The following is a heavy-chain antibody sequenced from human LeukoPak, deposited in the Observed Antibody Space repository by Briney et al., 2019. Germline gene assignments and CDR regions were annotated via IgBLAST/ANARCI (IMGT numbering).Heavy chain of an antibody. CDR1: GFTFSSYS. V-gene: IGHV3-48*01. Sequence: PGGSLRLSCAASGFTFSSYSMNWVRQAPGKGLEWVSYISSSSSTIYYADSVKGRFTISRDNAKNSLYLQMNSLRAEDTAVYYCARDVYCSGGSCFAGYYYYMDVWGKGTTVTVSS. J-gene: IGHJ6*03. D-gene: IGHD2-15*01. CDR2: ISSSSSTI. CDR3: ARDVYCSGGSCFAGYYYYMDV.